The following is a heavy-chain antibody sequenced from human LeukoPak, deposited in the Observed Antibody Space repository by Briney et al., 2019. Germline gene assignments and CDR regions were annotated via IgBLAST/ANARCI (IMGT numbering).Heavy chain of an antibody. CDR1: GFTFTTYA. D-gene: IGHD2-8*01. Sequence: PGGSLRLSCAASGFTFTTYAVHWVRQAPGKGLEWVSAIVGSGGDTYYADSVKGRFTISRDNSKNTLYLQMNSLRAEDTAVYYCARVGPTNDFDYWGQGTLVTVSS. CDR3: ARVGPTNDFDY. V-gene: IGHV3-23*01. CDR2: IVGSGGDT. J-gene: IGHJ4*02.